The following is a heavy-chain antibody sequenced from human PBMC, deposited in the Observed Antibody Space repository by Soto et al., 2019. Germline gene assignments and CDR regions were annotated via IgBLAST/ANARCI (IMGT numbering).Heavy chain of an antibody. CDR2: IIPIFGTT. CDR1: GGTLSNYA. V-gene: IGHV1-69*01. D-gene: IGHD3-16*01. CDR3: ARDTLGGDSYTFDY. Sequence: QVQLVQSGAEVKKPGSSVKVSCKASGGTLSNYAISWVRQAPGQGLEWMGGIIPIFGTTNYAQKFQGKVTITADDSTSTASMEMSSLTSDDTAVYYCARDTLGGDSYTFDYWGKGTLVSVSA. J-gene: IGHJ4*02.